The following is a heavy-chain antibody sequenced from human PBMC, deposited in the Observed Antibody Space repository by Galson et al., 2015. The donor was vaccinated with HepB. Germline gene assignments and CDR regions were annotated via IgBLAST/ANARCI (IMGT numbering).Heavy chain of an antibody. J-gene: IGHJ4*02. CDR3: ARQTQSSGENYFDY. D-gene: IGHD3-22*01. V-gene: IGHV4-59*08. Sequence: SETLPLTCTVSGDSLRTFSWSWIRQPLGKELEWIGFVRDSGSTAYNPALKSRVTISLDTSKKQLSLTLNSVTATDTAVYYCARQTQSSGENYFDYWGQGTLVTVSS. CDR2: VRDSGST. CDR1: GDSLRTFS.